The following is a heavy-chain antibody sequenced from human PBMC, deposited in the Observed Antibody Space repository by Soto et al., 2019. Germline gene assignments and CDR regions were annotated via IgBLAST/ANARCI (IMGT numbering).Heavy chain of an antibody. Sequence: PGGSLRLSCAASGFTFSSYAMHWVRQAPGKGLEWVAVISYDGSNKYYADSVKGRFTISRDNSKNTLYLQMNSLRAEDTAVYYCARGLVGAVGDYWGQGTLVTVSS. CDR3: ARGLVGAVGDY. D-gene: IGHD1-26*01. J-gene: IGHJ4*02. V-gene: IGHV3-30-3*01. CDR2: ISYDGSNK. CDR1: GFTFSSYA.